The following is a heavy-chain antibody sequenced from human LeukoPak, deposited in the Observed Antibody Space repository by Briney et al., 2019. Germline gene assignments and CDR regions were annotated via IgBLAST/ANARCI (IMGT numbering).Heavy chain of an antibody. V-gene: IGHV4-4*07. J-gene: IGHJ4*02. D-gene: IGHD6-13*01. Sequence: PSETLSLTCTVSGGSISSYYWSWIRQPAGKGLEWIGRIYNSGSTNYNPSLKSRVTISVDTSKNQFSLKLSSVTAADTVVYYCARGYSSSWSRYYFDYWGQGTLVTVSS. CDR2: IYNSGST. CDR3: ARGYSSSWSRYYFDY. CDR1: GGSISSYY.